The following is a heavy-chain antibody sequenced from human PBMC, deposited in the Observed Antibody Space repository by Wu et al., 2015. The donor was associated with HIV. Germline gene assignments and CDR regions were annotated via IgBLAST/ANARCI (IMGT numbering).Heavy chain of an antibody. D-gene: IGHD5-24*01. CDR3: ARVGRSSLPSAQLLEYFQH. J-gene: IGHJ1*01. V-gene: IGHV1-8*02. Sequence: QVQLVQSGTVVQKPGTSVRVSCKISGYRFTSFNINWIRQVHGRGLEWMGYMDPKSGSAAFGRNFQGRVSMTRNDSISTAYMDLSRVTSDDTAVYYCARVGRSSLPSAQLLEYFQHVGARALVSSSPQ. CDR2: MDPKSGSA. CDR1: GYRFTSFN.